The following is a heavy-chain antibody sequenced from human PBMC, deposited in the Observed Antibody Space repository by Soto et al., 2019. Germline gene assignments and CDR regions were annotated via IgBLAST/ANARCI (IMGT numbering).Heavy chain of an antibody. CDR3: ARDPPPNIVATIPKSDDY. J-gene: IGHJ4*02. Sequence: AGGSLRLSCAASGFTFSSYSMNWVRQAPGKGLEWVSSISSSSSYIYYADSVKGRFTISRDNAKNSLYLQMNSLRAEDTAVYYCARDPPPNIVATIPKSDDYWGQGTLVTVSS. CDR2: ISSSSSYI. V-gene: IGHV3-21*01. D-gene: IGHD5-12*01. CDR1: GFTFSSYS.